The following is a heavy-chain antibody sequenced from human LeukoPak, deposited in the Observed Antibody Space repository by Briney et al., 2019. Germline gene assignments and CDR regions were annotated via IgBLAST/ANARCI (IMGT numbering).Heavy chain of an antibody. V-gene: IGHV4-34*01. CDR3: ASSFTYYYDSSGRRPFDY. D-gene: IGHD3-22*01. CDR2: INHSGST. Sequence: ETLSLTCAVYGGSFSGYYWSWIRQPPGKGLEWIGEINHSGSTNYNPSLKSRVTISVDTSKNQFSLKLSSVTAADTAVYYCASSFTYYYDSSGRRPFDYWGQGTLVTVSS. CDR1: GGSFSGYY. J-gene: IGHJ4*02.